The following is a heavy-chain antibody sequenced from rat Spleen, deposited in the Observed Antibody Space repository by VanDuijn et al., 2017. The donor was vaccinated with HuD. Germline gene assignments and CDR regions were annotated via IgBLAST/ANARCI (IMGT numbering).Heavy chain of an antibody. V-gene: IGHV5-29*01. CDR1: GFIFSDYY. CDR3: ARPHSSLYVMDA. J-gene: IGHJ4*01. Sequence: EVQLVESDGGLVQPGRSLELSCTASGFIFSDYYMAWVRQAPTKGLEWLATISYDGSRTYYRDSVKGRFTISRNNAKSTLYLQMNSLRSEDTATYYCARPHSSLYVMDAWGQGASVTVSS. D-gene: IGHD1-2*01. CDR2: ISYDGSRT.